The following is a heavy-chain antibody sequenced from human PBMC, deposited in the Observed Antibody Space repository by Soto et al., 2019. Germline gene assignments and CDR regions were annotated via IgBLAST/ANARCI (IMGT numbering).Heavy chain of an antibody. CDR2: ISYDGSNK. CDR3: AKDLLRVPVAYYYYYGMDV. D-gene: IGHD2-15*01. J-gene: IGHJ6*02. CDR1: GFTFSSYG. Sequence: PGGSLRLSCAASGFTFSSYGMHWVRQAPGKGLEWVAVISYDGSNKYYADSVKGRFTISRDNSKNTLYLQMNSLRAEDTAVYYCAKDLLRVPVAYYYYYGMDVWGQGTTVTVSS. V-gene: IGHV3-30*18.